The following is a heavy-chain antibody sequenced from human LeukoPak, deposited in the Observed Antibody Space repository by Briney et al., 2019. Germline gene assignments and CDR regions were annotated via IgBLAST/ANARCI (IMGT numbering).Heavy chain of an antibody. CDR2: IYTSGST. Sequence: SETLSLTCTVSGGSISSYYWSWIRPPPGKGLGWIGYIYTSGSTNYNPSLKSRVPISVDTSKNQFSLKLSSVTAADTAVYYCARRLRVVPAAMGSYYYYMDVWGKGTTVTVSS. CDR3: ARRLRVVPAAMGSYYYYMDV. CDR1: GGSISSYY. J-gene: IGHJ6*03. V-gene: IGHV4-4*09. D-gene: IGHD2-2*01.